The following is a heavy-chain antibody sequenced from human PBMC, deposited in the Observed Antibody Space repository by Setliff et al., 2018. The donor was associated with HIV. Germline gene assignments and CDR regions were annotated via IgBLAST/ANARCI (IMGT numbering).Heavy chain of an antibody. CDR2: IIPIFGTA. J-gene: IGHJ4*02. V-gene: IGHV1-69*13. CDR1: GGTFSSYA. D-gene: IGHD6-13*01. Sequence: SVKVSCKASGGTFSSYAISWVRQAPGQGLEWMGGIIPIFGTANYAQKFQGRVTITADESTSTAYMELSSLRAEDTAVYYCARDRAAADSYYFDYWGQGTLVTVSS. CDR3: ARDRAAADSYYFDY.